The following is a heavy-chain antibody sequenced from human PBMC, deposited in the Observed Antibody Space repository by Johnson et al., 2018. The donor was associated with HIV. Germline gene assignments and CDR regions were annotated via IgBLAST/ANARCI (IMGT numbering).Heavy chain of an antibody. V-gene: IGHV3-73*01. J-gene: IGHJ3*02. Sequence: KGLEWVGRIRSKANSYATAYAASVKGRFTISRDDSKNTAYLQMNSLKTEDTALYYCARSIITSPVGAFDIWGQGTMVTVSS. CDR3: ARSIITSPVGAFDI. D-gene: IGHD3-16*01. CDR2: IRSKANSYAT.